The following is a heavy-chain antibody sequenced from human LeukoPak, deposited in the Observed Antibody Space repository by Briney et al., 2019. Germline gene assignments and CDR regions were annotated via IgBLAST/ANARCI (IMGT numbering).Heavy chain of an antibody. J-gene: IGHJ1*01. Sequence: GGSLRLSCAASGFTFSSYSMNWVRQAPGKGLEWVSVIYSGGSTYYADSVKGRFTISRDNAKNSLYLQMNSLRAEDTAVYYCARGPRLPQYFQYWGQGTLVTVSS. CDR3: ARGPRLPQYFQY. V-gene: IGHV3-66*01. CDR2: IYSGGST. CDR1: GFTFSSYS. D-gene: IGHD3-16*01.